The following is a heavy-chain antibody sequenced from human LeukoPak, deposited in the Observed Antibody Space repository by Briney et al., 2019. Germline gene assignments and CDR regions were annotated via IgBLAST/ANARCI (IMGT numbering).Heavy chain of an antibody. J-gene: IGHJ4*02. Sequence: PSETLPLTRTVCGGSIGSYYWSWIRQPPGKGLEGIGYISYDGRTAYNPSLKSRVTILVDTSENQFSLVLTSVPAADTAMYYCARDGLQQFGGHFFDFWGEGTLVAVSS. CDR1: GGSIGSYY. CDR3: ARDGLQQFGGHFFDF. CDR2: ISYDGRT. V-gene: IGHV4-59*01. D-gene: IGHD5-24*01.